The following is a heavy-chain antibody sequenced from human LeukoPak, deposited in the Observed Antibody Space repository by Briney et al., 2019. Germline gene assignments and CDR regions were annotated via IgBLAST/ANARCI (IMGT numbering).Heavy chain of an antibody. CDR2: ISSSSGCI. Sequence: PGGSLRLSCAASGFTFSSYTMNWVRQAPGKGLEWVSSISSSSGCIYYADSVKGRFTISRDNAKNSLYLQMNSLRAEDTAVYYCARDLPYENFDYWGQGTLVTVSS. J-gene: IGHJ4*02. V-gene: IGHV3-21*01. D-gene: IGHD2-8*01. CDR1: GFTFSSYT. CDR3: ARDLPYENFDY.